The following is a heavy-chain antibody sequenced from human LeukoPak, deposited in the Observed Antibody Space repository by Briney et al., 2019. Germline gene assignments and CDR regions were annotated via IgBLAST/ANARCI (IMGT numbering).Heavy chain of an antibody. Sequence: SETLSLTCTVSGGSISSGGYYWSRIRQHPGKGLEYIGYIYYSGSTYYNPSLKSRVTISVDTSKNQFSLKLSSVTVADTAVYYCARVGSSWFFAFDIWGQGTMVTVSS. D-gene: IGHD6-13*01. CDR3: ARVGSSWFFAFDI. J-gene: IGHJ3*02. V-gene: IGHV4-31*03. CDR1: GGSISSGGYY. CDR2: IYYSGST.